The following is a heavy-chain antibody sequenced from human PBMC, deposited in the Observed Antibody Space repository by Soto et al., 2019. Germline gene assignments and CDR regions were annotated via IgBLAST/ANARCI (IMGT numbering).Heavy chain of an antibody. V-gene: IGHV1-46*01. Sequence: ASVKVSCKASGYSFTSYYMHWVRQAPGQGLEWMGIINPSGGSTRYAQKFQDRVTITSDTSTSTLYMEMSSLRSEDTAVYHCARDVGGVAGTKDAFDIWGQGKMVTVSS. CDR3: ARDVGGVAGTKDAFDI. D-gene: IGHD6-19*01. J-gene: IGHJ3*02. CDR1: GYSFTSYY. CDR2: INPSGGST.